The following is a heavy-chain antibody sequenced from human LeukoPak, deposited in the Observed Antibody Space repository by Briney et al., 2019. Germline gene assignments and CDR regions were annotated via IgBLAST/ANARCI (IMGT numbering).Heavy chain of an antibody. J-gene: IGHJ4*02. CDR2: INTDGSNT. D-gene: IGHD4-17*01. V-gene: IGHV3-74*01. CDR1: GFTFSSYW. Sequence: GGSLRLSCVASGFTFSSYWMHWVRQAPGEGLVWVSRINTDGSNTAYADSVKGRFTISRDNAKNSLYLQMNSLSAEDTALYYCARPDYGNNYLEYWGQGTLVTVSS. CDR3: ARPDYGNNYLEY.